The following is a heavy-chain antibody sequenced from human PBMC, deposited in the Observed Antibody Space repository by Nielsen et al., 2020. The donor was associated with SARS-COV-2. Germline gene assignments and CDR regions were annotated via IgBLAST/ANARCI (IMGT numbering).Heavy chain of an antibody. D-gene: IGHD2-2*01. V-gene: IGHV2-26*01. CDR1: GGSISTGSHY. J-gene: IGHJ2*01. CDR3: ARISEIGYCSSTSCYPKYFDL. CDR2: IFSNDEK. Sequence: ETLSLTCIVSGGSISTGSHYWSWIRQPPGKALEWLAHIFSNDEKSYSTSLKSRLTISKDTSKSQVVLTMTNMDPVDTATYYCARISEIGYCSSTSCYPKYFDLWGRGTLVTVSS.